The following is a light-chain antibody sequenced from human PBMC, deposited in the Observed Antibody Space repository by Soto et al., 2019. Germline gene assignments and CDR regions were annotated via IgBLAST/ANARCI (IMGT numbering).Light chain of an antibody. Sequence: QSVLTQPPSVSGAPGQRVIISCTGRRSNIGAGYAVHWYRRLPGTAPKLLISGNNNRPSGVPDRFSGSKSGTSASLAIAGLQAEDEADYFCQSYDSSLSILVCGGGTKLTVL. J-gene: IGLJ2*01. V-gene: IGLV1-40*01. CDR2: GNN. CDR1: RSNIGAGYA. CDR3: QSYDSSLSILV.